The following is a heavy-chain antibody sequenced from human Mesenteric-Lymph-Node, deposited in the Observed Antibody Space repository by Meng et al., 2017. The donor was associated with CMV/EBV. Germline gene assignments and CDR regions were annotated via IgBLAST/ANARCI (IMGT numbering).Heavy chain of an antibody. V-gene: IGHV3-48*04. CDR1: EFTLSDYN. Sequence: GGSLRLSCAASEFTLSDYNMHWVRQAPGKGLEWLSYISSSSSIIYYADSVKGRFTISRDNAKNSLYLQMNSLRVEDTAVYYCARDLMYYPDYWGQGTLVTVSS. CDR3: ARDLMYYPDY. D-gene: IGHD3-16*01. CDR2: ISSSSSII. J-gene: IGHJ4*02.